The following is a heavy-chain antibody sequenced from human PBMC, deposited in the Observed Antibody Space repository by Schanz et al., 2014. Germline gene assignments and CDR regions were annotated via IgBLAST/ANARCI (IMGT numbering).Heavy chain of an antibody. CDR1: GFTFSSYA. J-gene: IGHJ4*02. CDR2: ISNDGSIK. V-gene: IGHV3-30-3*01. D-gene: IGHD2-2*01. Sequence: VQLLESGGGLVQPGGSLRLSCAASGFTFSSYAMSWVRQAPGKGLEWVALISNDGSIKYYADSVEGRFTISRDNSRNTLYLQMNSLRSEDTAVYYCAKDSTHIDIVLVPTAIDYWGQGTLVTVSS. CDR3: AKDSTHIDIVLVPTAIDY.